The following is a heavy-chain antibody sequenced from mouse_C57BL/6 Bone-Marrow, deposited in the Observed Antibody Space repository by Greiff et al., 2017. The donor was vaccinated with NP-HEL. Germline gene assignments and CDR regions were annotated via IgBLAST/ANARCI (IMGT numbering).Heavy chain of an antibody. CDR3: PTYYDGRGYAMDY. CDR2: IDPENGDT. CDR1: GFNITDDY. D-gene: IGHD1-1*01. J-gene: IGHJ4*01. Sequence: VQLQQPGAELVRPGASVKLSCTASGFNITDDYMHWVKQRPDQGLEWIGWIDPENGDTDYASKFQGKATLPVDTSSNTAYLQLSNLTSEDTAVYYCPTYYDGRGYAMDYWGQGTSVTVSS. V-gene: IGHV14-4*01.